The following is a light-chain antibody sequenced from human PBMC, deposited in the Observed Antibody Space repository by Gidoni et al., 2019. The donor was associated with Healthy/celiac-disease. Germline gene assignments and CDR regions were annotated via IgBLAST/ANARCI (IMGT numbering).Light chain of an antibody. CDR3: QQYYSTPYT. J-gene: IGKJ2*01. V-gene: IGKV4-1*01. CDR1: QSVLYISNNKNY. Sequence: DIVMTQSPDSLAVSLGERATINCKSSQSVLYISNNKNYLAWCQQKPGQPPKLLIYWASTRESGVPDRFSGSGSGTDFTLTISSLQAEDVAVYYCQQYYSTPYTFGQGTKLEIK. CDR2: WAS.